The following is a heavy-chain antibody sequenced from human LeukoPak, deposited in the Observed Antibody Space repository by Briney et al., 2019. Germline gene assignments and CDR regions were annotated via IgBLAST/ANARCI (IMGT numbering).Heavy chain of an antibody. V-gene: IGHV3-33*01. CDR2: IWYDGSNK. D-gene: IGHD2-15*01. J-gene: IGHJ4*02. CDR1: GFTFRSHA. Sequence: GTSLRLSCATSGFTFRSHAMHWVRQSPGKGLEWVAQIWYDGSNKYYADSVKGRFSVSRDNSKNTLYLQMNSLRAEDTAVYYCARDRGDYFDYWGQGTLVTVSS. CDR3: ARDRGDYFDY.